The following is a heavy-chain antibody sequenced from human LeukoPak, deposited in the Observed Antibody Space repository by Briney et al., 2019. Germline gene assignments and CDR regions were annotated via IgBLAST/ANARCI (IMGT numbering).Heavy chain of an antibody. CDR2: IYHNVST. CDR1: GGSISSYY. J-gene: IGHJ4*02. D-gene: IGHD3-3*01. Sequence: SETLSLTCTVSGGSISSYYWSWIRQPPGKGLEWIGYIYHNVSTDYNPSLKSRVTISVDTSKNQFSLKLSSVTAADTAVYYCATDFWSGTNIIDYWGQGTLVTVSS. V-gene: IGHV4-59*04. CDR3: ATDFWSGTNIIDY.